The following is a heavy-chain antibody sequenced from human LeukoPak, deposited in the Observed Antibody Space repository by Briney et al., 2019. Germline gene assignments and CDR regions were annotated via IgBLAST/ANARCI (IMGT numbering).Heavy chain of an antibody. CDR3: AKVLMAYNWNDVPDY. CDR2: IRNDGSNK. D-gene: IGHD1-1*01. J-gene: IGHJ4*02. Sequence: GGSLRLSCAVSGFIFSSYGMHWVRQAPGKGLEWVAFIRNDGSNKYYADSVKGRFTISRDNSKNTLYLQMNSLRAEDTAVYYCAKVLMAYNWNDVPDYWGQGTLVTVSS. V-gene: IGHV3-30*02. CDR1: GFIFSSYG.